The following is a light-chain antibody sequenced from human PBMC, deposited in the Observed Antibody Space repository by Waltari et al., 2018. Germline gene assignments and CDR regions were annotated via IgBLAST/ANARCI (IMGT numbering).Light chain of an antibody. Sequence: EILMTQSPATLSVSPGERATLSCRASQSIGRDLAWYQQRPGQAPRLLIYSATVRATGVPARFSASGSGTEFTLTISSLQSEDVAVYYCQQYNRFSPFGQGTNVEVK. CDR3: QQYNRFSP. CDR1: QSIGRD. V-gene: IGKV3-15*01. J-gene: IGKJ1*01. CDR2: SAT.